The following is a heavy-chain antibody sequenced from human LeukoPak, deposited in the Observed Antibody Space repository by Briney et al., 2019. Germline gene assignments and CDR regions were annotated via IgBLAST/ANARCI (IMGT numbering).Heavy chain of an antibody. CDR1: GFAFNTYS. CDR3: VGGDY. V-gene: IGHV3-7*01. Sequence: QSGESLRLSCAASGFAFNTYSMNWVRQAPGKGLECVANINQDGSDKYYVDSVKGRFTISRDNTKNSLYLQMNSLRAEDTAVYYCVGGDYWGQGTLVTVSS. CDR2: INQDGSDK. J-gene: IGHJ4*02.